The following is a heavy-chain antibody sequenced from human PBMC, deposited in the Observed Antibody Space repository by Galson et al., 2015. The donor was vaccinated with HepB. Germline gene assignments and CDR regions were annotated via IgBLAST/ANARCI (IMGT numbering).Heavy chain of an antibody. CDR3: AKDGQSFFGELDY. CDR1: GFTFSSYG. D-gene: IGHD3-3*01. CDR2: ISYDGSNK. J-gene: IGHJ4*02. Sequence: SLRLSCAASGFTFSSYGMHWVRQAPGKGLEWVAVISYDGSNKYYADSVKGRFTISRDNSKNTLYLQMNSLRAEDTAVYYSAKDGQSFFGELDYWGQGTLVTVSS. V-gene: IGHV3-30*18.